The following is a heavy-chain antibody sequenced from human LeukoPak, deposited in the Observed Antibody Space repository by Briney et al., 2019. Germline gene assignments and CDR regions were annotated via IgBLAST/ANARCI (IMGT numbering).Heavy chain of an antibody. CDR3: AKDPGAALHGWFDP. D-gene: IGHD6-6*01. CDR2: ISGSGGST. J-gene: IGHJ5*02. V-gene: IGHV3-23*01. Sequence: GGSLRLSCAASGFTFSSYAMSWVRQAPGKGLEWVSAISGSGGSTYYADSVKGRFTTSRDNSKNTLYLQMNSLRAEDTAVYYCAKDPGAALHGWFDPWGQGTLVTVSS. CDR1: GFTFSSYA.